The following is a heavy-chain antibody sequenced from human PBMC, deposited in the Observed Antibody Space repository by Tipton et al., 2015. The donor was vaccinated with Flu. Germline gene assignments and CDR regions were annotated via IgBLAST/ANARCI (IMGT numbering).Heavy chain of an antibody. CDR1: GGSFSGYY. CDR3: ATTTYYYGSGTHDY. D-gene: IGHD3-10*01. Sequence: TLSLTCAVYGGSFSGYYWSWIRQSPGKGLEWIGCVYHGGTTYYNPSLKGRVALSLDTFNNQFSLKLTSVTAADTAVYFCATTTYYYGSGTHDYWGQGTLVTVSS. J-gene: IGHJ4*02. CDR2: VYHGGTT. V-gene: IGHV4-34*01.